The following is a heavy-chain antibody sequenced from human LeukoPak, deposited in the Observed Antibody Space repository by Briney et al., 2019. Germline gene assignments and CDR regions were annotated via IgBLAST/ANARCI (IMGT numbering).Heavy chain of an antibody. Sequence: GGSLRPSCASSGFIFSSYAISWVRQAPGKVLEWVSAISGSGGSTYYADSVKGRFTISRDNSKNPLYLQMNSLRAEDTAVYYCAKEIRWQNWFDPWGQGTLVTVSS. CDR3: AKEIRWQNWFDP. CDR1: GFIFSSYA. CDR2: ISGSGGST. D-gene: IGHD4-23*01. J-gene: IGHJ5*02. V-gene: IGHV3-23*01.